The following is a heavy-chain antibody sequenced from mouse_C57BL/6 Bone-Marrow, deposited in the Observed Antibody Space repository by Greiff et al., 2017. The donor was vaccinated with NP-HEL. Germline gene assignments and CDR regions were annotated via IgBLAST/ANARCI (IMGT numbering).Heavy chain of an antibody. V-gene: IGHV2-5*01. J-gene: IGHJ1*03. Sequence: QVQLQQSGPGLVQPSQSLSITCTVSGFSLTSYGVHWVRQSPGKGLEWLGVIWRGGSTDYNAAFMSRLSITKDNSKSQVFFKMNSLQADDTAIYYCAKKGVYSNYGFWYFDVWGTGTTVTVSS. CDR1: GFSLTSYG. D-gene: IGHD2-5*01. CDR3: AKKGVYSNYGFWYFDV. CDR2: IWRGGST.